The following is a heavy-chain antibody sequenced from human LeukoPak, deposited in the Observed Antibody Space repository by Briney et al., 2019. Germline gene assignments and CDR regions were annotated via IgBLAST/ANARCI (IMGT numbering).Heavy chain of an antibody. CDR1: GSTFDDYG. J-gene: IGHJ6*03. CDR2: INWNGGST. Sequence: PGGSLRLSCAASGSTFDDYGMSWVRQAPGKGLEWVSGINWNGGSTGYADSVKGRFTISRDNAKNSLYLQMNSLRAEDTALYYCAREISGIAVAGTGPYYYYYMDVWGKGTTVTVSS. V-gene: IGHV3-20*04. D-gene: IGHD6-19*01. CDR3: AREISGIAVAGTGPYYYYYMDV.